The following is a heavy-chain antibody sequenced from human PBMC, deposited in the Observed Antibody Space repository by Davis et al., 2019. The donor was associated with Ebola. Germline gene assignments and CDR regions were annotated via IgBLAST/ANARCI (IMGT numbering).Heavy chain of an antibody. Sequence: GGSLRLSCAASGFTFSSYSMNWVRQAPGKGLEWVAVISYDGSNKYYADSVKGRFTISRDNSKNTLYLQMSSLRAEDTAVYYCVNSRDSGSYSYYGMDVWGQGTTVTVSS. CDR3: VNSRDSGSYSYYGMDV. D-gene: IGHD1-26*01. CDR1: GFTFSSYS. J-gene: IGHJ6*02. CDR2: ISYDGSNK. V-gene: IGHV3-30*18.